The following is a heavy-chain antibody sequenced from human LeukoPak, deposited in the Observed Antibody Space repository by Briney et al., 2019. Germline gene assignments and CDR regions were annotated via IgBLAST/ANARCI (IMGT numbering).Heavy chain of an antibody. J-gene: IGHJ6*03. Sequence: GGSLRLSCAASAFTVSGNHMNWVRQAPGKGLEWVSVIYSFGRAHYADSVKGRFTISRDNSKNTLYLQMSSLRADDTAVYYCLPNGPNYFMDVWGQGTTVTVSS. CDR3: LPNGPNYFMDV. CDR2: IYSFGRA. D-gene: IGHD1-1*01. CDR1: AFTVSGNH. V-gene: IGHV3-66*02.